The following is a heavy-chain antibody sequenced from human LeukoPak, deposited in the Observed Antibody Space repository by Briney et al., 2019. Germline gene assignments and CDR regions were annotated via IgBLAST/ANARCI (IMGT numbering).Heavy chain of an antibody. V-gene: IGHV4-61*02. J-gene: IGHJ6*03. CDR3: ARTTEGGYTYDYFYYYYMDV. CDR2: IYPSGST. CDR1: GGSISSGSYY. Sequence: SQTLSLTCTVSGGSISSGSYYWSWIRQPAGKGLKWMGGIYPSGSTNYNPSLKSRVTISVDTSKNQFSLKLSSVTAADTAVYYCARTTEGGYTYDYFYYYYMDVWGKGTTVTISS. D-gene: IGHD5-18*01.